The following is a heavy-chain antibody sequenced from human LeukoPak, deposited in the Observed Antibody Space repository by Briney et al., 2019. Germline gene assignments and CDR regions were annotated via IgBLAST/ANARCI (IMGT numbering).Heavy chain of an antibody. CDR1: GYTFTSYG. J-gene: IGHJ4*02. CDR2: ISPYNGNT. CDR3: ARFRAGVGEPYGDY. D-gene: IGHD3-10*01. Sequence: ASVKVSCKASGYTFTSYGISWVRQAPGQGLEWMGWISPYNGNTDYAQKLQGRVTMTTDTSTSTAYMELRSLRSDDTAVYYCARFRAGVGEPYGDYWGQGTLVTVSS. V-gene: IGHV1-18*01.